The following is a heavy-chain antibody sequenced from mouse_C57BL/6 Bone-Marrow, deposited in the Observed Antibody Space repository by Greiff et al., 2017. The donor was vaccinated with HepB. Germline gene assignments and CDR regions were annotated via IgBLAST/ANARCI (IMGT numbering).Heavy chain of an antibody. CDR2: IYPRSGNT. J-gene: IGHJ3*01. CDR1: GYTFTRYG. Sequence: QVQLQQSGAELARPGASVKLSCKASGYTFTRYGISWVKQRTGQGLEWIGEIYPRSGNTYYNDKFKGKATLTADKSSSTAYMELRSLTSEDSAVYFCARPLAYWGQGTLVTVSA. V-gene: IGHV1-81*01. CDR3: ARPLAY.